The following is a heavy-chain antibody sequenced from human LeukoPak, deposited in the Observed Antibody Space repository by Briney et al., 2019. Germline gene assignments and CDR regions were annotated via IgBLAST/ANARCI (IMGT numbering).Heavy chain of an antibody. CDR2: INSDGSST. CDR3: ARGVSGWYWYFDL. Sequence: GSLRLSCAASGFTFSSYAVSWVRQPPGKGLVWVSRINSDGSSTSYADSVKGRFTISRDNAKNTLYLQMNSLRAEDTAVYYCARGVSGWYWYFDLWGRGTLVTVSS. CDR1: GFTFSSYA. J-gene: IGHJ2*01. V-gene: IGHV3-74*01. D-gene: IGHD6-19*01.